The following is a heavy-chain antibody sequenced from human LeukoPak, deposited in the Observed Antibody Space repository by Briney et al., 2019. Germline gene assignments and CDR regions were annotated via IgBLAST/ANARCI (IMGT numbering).Heavy chain of an antibody. CDR2: INHSGST. Sequence: PSETLSLTCAVFGGSFSGYYWSWIRQSPGKGLEWIGEINHSGSTNYNPSLKSRVTISVDTSKNQFSLKLSSVTAADTAVYYCARGPPGLLGGMDVWGQGTTVTVSS. V-gene: IGHV4-34*01. J-gene: IGHJ6*02. CDR1: GGSFSGYY. CDR3: ARGPPGLLGGMDV. D-gene: IGHD3-16*01.